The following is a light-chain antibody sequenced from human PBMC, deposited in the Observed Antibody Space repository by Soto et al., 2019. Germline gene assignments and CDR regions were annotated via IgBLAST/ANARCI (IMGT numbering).Light chain of an antibody. J-gene: IGLJ2*01. CDR2: DVS. CDR1: SSDVGGYNY. Sequence: QSALTQPRSVSGSPGQSVTISCTGTSSDVGGYNYVSWYQQHPGKAPELMIYDVSKRPSGVPDRFSGSKSGNTASLTISGLQAEDEADYYCCSYAGSYTPHVVFGGGTKVTVL. V-gene: IGLV2-11*01. CDR3: CSYAGSYTPHVV.